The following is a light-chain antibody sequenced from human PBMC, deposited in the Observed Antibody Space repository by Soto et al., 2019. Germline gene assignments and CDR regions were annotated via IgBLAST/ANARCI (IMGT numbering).Light chain of an antibody. CDR3: QQYGSSQS. CDR1: QSVSFSY. CDR2: GAS. V-gene: IGKV3-20*01. Sequence: EIVVTQSPGILSVSPGERATLSCRASQSVSFSYLAWYQQKPGQAPRLLIYGASSRATGIPDRFSGSGSGTDFTLTISRLEPEDFAVYYCQQYGSSQSFGQGTKVEIK. J-gene: IGKJ1*01.